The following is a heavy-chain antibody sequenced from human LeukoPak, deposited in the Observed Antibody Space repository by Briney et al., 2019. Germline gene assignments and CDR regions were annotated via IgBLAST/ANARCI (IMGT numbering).Heavy chain of an antibody. J-gene: IGHJ4*02. CDR2: IFYSGST. Sequence: PSETLSLTCTVCRGSISSYYWSWIRQPPGKGLEWIGYIFYSGSTNYNPSLKSRVTISVDTSKNQFSLKLSSVTAADTAVYYCGRRGDFLDYWGQETLVTVSS. CDR1: RGSISSYY. D-gene: IGHD2-21*02. CDR3: GRRGDFLDY. V-gene: IGHV4-59*08.